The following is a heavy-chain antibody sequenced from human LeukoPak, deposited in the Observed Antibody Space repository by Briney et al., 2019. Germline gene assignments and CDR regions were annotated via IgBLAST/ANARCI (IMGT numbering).Heavy chain of an antibody. V-gene: IGHV3-30*02. CDR2: IRYDGSNK. J-gene: IGHJ4*02. Sequence: GGSLRLSCAASGFTFSSYGMRWVRQAPGKGLEWVAFIRYDGSNKYYADSVKGRFTISRDNSKNTLYLQMNSLRAEDTAVYYCAKDRRGPHYFDYWGQGTLVTVSS. CDR3: AKDRRGPHYFDY. CDR1: GFTFSSYG. D-gene: IGHD5-12*01.